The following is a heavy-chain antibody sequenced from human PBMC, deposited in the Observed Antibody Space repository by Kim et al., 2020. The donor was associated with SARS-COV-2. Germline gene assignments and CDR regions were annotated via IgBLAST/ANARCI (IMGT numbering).Heavy chain of an antibody. J-gene: IGHJ6*03. Sequence: LKGRVPISVDTSKNQFSLKLSSVTAADTAVYYCARGYGSGSYSYYYYYMDVWGKGTTVTVSS. CDR3: ARGYGSGSYSYYYYYMDV. D-gene: IGHD3-10*01. V-gene: IGHV4-59*09.